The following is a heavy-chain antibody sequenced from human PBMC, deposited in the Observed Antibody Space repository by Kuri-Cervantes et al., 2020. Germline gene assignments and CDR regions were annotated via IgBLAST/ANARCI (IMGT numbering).Heavy chain of an antibody. CDR1: GFTFSDYY. V-gene: IGHV3-53*01. J-gene: IGHJ4*02. D-gene: IGHD6-13*01. Sequence: GESLKISCAASGFTFSDYYMNWVRQAPGKGLEWVSVIYSGGHAYYGDSVKGRFTISRDNSNNTLHLQMNSLRVEDTAVYYCARGSGYASSWGFDYWGQGTLVTVSS. CDR3: ARGSGYASSWGFDY. CDR2: IYSGGHA.